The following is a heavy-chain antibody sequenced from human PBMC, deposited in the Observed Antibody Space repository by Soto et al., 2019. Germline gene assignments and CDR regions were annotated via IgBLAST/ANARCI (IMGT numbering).Heavy chain of an antibody. D-gene: IGHD3-10*01. CDR1: GGSISSGGCY. J-gene: IGHJ4*02. V-gene: IGHV4-31*03. CDR3: ARGHSYYYAAGNDYQNDIQFDF. Sequence: QVQLQESGPGLVKPSQTLSLTCTVSGGSISSGGCYWRWLRQHPGQGLEWIGYIYYSGSTSHNPSRKRRVTRSVDTAKNQGALKLSSVTAADTAVYYWARGHSYYYAAGNDYQNDIQFDFRGQGTLVTVSS. CDR2: IYYSGST.